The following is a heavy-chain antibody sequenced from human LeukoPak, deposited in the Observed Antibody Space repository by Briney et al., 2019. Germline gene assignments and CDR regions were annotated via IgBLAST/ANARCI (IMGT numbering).Heavy chain of an antibody. CDR2: ISYDGSNK. CDR1: GFTFSSYG. J-gene: IGHJ4*02. CDR3: AKTYSSGWKYFDY. D-gene: IGHD6-19*01. V-gene: IGHV3-30*18. Sequence: GGSLRLSCAASGFTFSSYGMHWVRQAPGKGLEWVAVISYDGSNKYYADSVKGRFTISRDNSKNTLYLQMNSLRAEDTAVYYCAKTYSSGWKYFDYWGQGTLVTVSS.